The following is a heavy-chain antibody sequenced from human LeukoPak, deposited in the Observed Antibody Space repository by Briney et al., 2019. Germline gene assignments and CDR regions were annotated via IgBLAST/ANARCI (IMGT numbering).Heavy chain of an antibody. D-gene: IGHD3-16*02. CDR3: ARDLLGYNYYYMAV. Sequence: GGSLRLSCAASGFTFSSYWMSWVRQAPGKGLEWVANIKQDGSEKYYVDSVKGRFTISRDNAKNSLYLQMNSLRAEDTAVYYCARDLLGYNYYYMAVWGKGTTVTVSS. V-gene: IGHV3-7*01. J-gene: IGHJ6*03. CDR1: GFTFSSYW. CDR2: IKQDGSEK.